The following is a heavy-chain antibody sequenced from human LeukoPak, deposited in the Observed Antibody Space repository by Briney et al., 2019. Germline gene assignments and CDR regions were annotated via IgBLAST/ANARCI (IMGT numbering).Heavy chain of an antibody. J-gene: IGHJ2*01. CDR1: GFTVSSNY. CDR3: ARDYYDSSGYYYGGHYWYFDF. D-gene: IGHD3-22*01. CDR2: IYSGGST. V-gene: IGHV3-66*02. Sequence: PGGSLRLSCAASGFTVSSNYMSWVRQAPGKGLEWVSVIYSGGSTYYADSVKGRFTISRDNSKNTLYLQMNSLRAEDTAVYYCARDYYDSSGYYYGGHYWYFDFCGRGTLVTVSS.